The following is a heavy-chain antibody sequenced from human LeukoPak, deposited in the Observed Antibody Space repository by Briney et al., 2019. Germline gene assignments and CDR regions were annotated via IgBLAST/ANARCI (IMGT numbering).Heavy chain of an antibody. CDR1: GYSFTSYW. D-gene: IGHD2-2*01. CDR2: FYPGDSDT. V-gene: IGHV5-51*01. Sequence: GESLKISCKGSGYSFTSYWIGWVRQMPGKGLEWMGIFYPGDSDTRYSPSFQGQVTISADKSISTAYLQWSSLKASDTAMYYCARHRAIGYCGDTSCYDWFDPWGQGTLVTVSS. J-gene: IGHJ5*02. CDR3: ARHRAIGYCGDTSCYDWFDP.